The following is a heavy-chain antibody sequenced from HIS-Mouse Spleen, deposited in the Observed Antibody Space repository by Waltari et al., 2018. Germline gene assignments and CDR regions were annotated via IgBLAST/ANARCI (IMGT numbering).Heavy chain of an antibody. CDR1: GYTFTSYG. D-gene: IGHD3-3*01. CDR2: ISAYNGNT. J-gene: IGHJ5*02. Sequence: QVQLVQSGAEVKKPGASVKVSCTASGYTFTSYGISWVRQAPGQGLEWMGWISAYNGNTNYAQKLQGRVTMTTDTSTSTAYMELRSLRSDDTAVYYCARSESRFLEWLDWFDPWGQGTLVTVSS. CDR3: ARSESRFLEWLDWFDP. V-gene: IGHV1-18*01.